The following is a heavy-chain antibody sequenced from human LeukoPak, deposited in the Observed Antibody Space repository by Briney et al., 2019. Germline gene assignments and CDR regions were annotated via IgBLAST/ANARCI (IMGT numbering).Heavy chain of an antibody. D-gene: IGHD2-2*01. J-gene: IGHJ4*02. CDR3: VKDKDCSSTSCYGLFDY. CDR1: GFTFSSYA. Sequence: PGGSLRLSCSASGFTFSSYAMHWVRQAPGKGLEYVSAISSNGGSTYYADSVKGRFTISRDNSKNTLYLQMSSLRAGDTAVYYCVKDKDCSSTSCYGLFDYWGQGTLVTVSS. CDR2: ISSNGGST. V-gene: IGHV3-64D*06.